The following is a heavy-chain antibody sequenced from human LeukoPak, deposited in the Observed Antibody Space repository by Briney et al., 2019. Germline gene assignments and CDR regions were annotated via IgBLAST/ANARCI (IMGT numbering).Heavy chain of an antibody. CDR2: ISHSGST. Sequence: PSETLSLTCAVYGGSFSDYYWTWIRQPPGKGLEWIGEISHSGSTNYNPSLKSRVTISVDKSKNQFSLKLSSVTAADTAVYYCARDKRAVADKGGFDYWGQGTLVTVSS. CDR3: ARDKRAVADKGGFDY. J-gene: IGHJ4*02. D-gene: IGHD6-19*01. CDR1: GGSFSDYY. V-gene: IGHV4-34*01.